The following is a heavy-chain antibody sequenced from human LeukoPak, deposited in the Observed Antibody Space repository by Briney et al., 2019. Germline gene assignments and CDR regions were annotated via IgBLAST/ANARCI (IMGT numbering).Heavy chain of an antibody. CDR1: GFTFSSYG. Sequence: PGRSLRLSCAASGFTFSSYGMHWVCQAPGKGLEWVAVIWYDGSNKYYADSVKGRFTISRDNSKNTLYLQMNSLGAEDTAVYYCAKDQHYYDSSGYYYTYWGQGTLVTVSS. J-gene: IGHJ4*02. D-gene: IGHD3-22*01. V-gene: IGHV3-33*06. CDR2: IWYDGSNK. CDR3: AKDQHYYDSSGYYYTY.